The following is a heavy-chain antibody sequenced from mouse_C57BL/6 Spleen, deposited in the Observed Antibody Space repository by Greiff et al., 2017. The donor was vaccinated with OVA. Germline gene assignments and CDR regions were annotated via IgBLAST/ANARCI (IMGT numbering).Heavy chain of an antibody. CDR2: SNYDGSST. Sequence: EVNLVESEGGLVQPGSSMKLSCTASGFTFSDYYMAWVRRVPEKGLEWVANSNYDGSSTYYLDSLKGSFIISRDNAKNILYLQMSSLKSEDTATYYCATGRSYGPFAYWGQGTLVTVSA. D-gene: IGHD1-1*01. V-gene: IGHV5-16*01. J-gene: IGHJ3*01. CDR3: ATGRSYGPFAY. CDR1: GFTFSDYY.